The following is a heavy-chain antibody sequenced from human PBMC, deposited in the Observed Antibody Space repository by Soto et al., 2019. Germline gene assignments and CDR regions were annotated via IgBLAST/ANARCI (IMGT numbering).Heavy chain of an antibody. D-gene: IGHD3-22*01. V-gene: IGHV1-2*04. CDR1: GYTFTGYY. CDR2: INPNSGGT. J-gene: IGHJ4*02. CDR3: ARVSPPEYYDSSGYYYFDY. Sequence: ASVKVSCKASGYTFTGYYMHWVRQAPGQGLEWMGWINPNSGGTNYAQKFQGWVTMTRDTSISTACMELGRLRSDDTAVYYCARVSPPEYYDSSGYYYFDYWGQGTLVTVSS.